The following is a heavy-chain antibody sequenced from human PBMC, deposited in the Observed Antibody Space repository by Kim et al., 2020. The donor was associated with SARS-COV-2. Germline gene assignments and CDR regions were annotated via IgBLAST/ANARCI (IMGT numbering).Heavy chain of an antibody. CDR2: DGRGT. CDR3: ARPGGDV. D-gene: IGHD3-16*01. Sequence: DGRGTSYAASVKGRLTISRDNAKNTLYLQMNSLRAEDTAVYYCARPGGDVWGQGTTVTVSS. V-gene: IGHV3-74*01. J-gene: IGHJ6*02.